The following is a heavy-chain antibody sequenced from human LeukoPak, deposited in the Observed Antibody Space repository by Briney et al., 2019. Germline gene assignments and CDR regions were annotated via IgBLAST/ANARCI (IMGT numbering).Heavy chain of an antibody. CDR3: ARTGTTFDY. Sequence: ETLSLTCTVSGGSVSSGSYYWSWVRQAPGKGLEWVANIKQDGSQKYYVDSVKGRFTISRDNAQNSLYLQMNSLRVEVTAVYYCARTGTTFDYWGQGTLVTVSS. V-gene: IGHV3-7*03. D-gene: IGHD1-1*01. CDR1: GGSVSSGSYY. CDR2: IKQDGSQK. J-gene: IGHJ4*02.